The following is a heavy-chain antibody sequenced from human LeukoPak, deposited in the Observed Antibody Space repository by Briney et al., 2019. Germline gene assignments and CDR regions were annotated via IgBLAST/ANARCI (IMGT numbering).Heavy chain of an antibody. CDR3: ARGPPNWGYDY. V-gene: IGHV1-8*02. CDR1: GGTFSSYA. D-gene: IGHD7-27*01. CDR2: MSPNSGDT. J-gene: IGHJ4*02. Sequence: ASVKVSCKASGGTFSSYAISWVRQATGQRPEWMGWMSPNSGDTGYAQKFQDRVTMTRNTSISTAYMELSSLRSDDTAVYYCARGPPNWGYDYWGPGTLVTASS.